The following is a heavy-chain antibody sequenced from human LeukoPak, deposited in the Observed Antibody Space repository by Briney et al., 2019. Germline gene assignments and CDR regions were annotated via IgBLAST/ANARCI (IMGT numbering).Heavy chain of an antibody. J-gene: IGHJ3*02. CDR3: ATTGRVAGAGAFDI. Sequence: SETLSLTCTVSGGSISSYYWTWIRQPPGRGLEWIGYIYYSGSTVYNPSLKSRVTISVATSKNQFSLKLSSVTAADTAVYYCATTGRVAGAGAFDIWGQGTMVTVSS. D-gene: IGHD6-19*01. V-gene: IGHV4-59*08. CDR2: IYYSGST. CDR1: GGSISSYY.